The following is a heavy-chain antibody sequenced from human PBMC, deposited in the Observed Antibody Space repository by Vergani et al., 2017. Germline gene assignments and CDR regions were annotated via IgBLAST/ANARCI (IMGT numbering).Heavy chain of an antibody. D-gene: IGHD3-3*01. Sequence: QVQLQESGPGLVKPSETLSLTCTVPGGSISSYYWSWIRQPAGKGLEWIGRIYTSGSTNYNPSLKSRVTMSVDTSNIQLSLKLRYVNAADTAVYYCARDGGEDYNFLSGYIRNYYYYYFMIVWGKGTTVTVSS. J-gene: IGHJ6*03. V-gene: IGHV4-4*07. CDR2: IYTSGST. CDR1: GGSISSYY. CDR3: ARDGGEDYNFLSGYIRNYYYYYFMIV.